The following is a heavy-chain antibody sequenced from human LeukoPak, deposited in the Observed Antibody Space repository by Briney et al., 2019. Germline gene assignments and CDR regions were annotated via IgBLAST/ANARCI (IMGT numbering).Heavy chain of an antibody. CDR1: GFTFSSYA. J-gene: IGHJ4*02. D-gene: IGHD3-3*01. Sequence: PGGSLRLSCAASGFTFSSYAMSWVRQAPGKGLGWVSAISGSGGSTYYADSVKGRFTISRDNSKNTLYLQMNSLRAEDTAVYYCAKASSITIFGVVIMDLFDYWGQGTLVTVSS. V-gene: IGHV3-23*01. CDR2: ISGSGGST. CDR3: AKASSITIFGVVIMDLFDY.